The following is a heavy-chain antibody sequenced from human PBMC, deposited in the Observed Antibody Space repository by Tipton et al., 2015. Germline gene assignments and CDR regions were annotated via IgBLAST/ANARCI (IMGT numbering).Heavy chain of an antibody. CDR1: GGTVTSGRYY. D-gene: IGHD2-8*02. CDR3: ARGAQHSAWS. V-gene: IGHV4-61*01. Sequence: TLSLTCTVSGGTVTSGRYYWSWIRQPPGKGLEWIGYIHSTGSTDYNPSLKSRVTISVDTSKTQFSLKVSSVTAADTAMYYCARGAQHSAWSWGQGTLVTVSS. CDR2: IHSTGST. J-gene: IGHJ5*02.